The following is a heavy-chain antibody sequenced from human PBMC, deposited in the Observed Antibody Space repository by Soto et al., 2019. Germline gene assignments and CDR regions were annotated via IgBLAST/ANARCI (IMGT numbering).Heavy chain of an antibody. Sequence: GGSLRLSCAASGFTLSDYYMSWIRQAPGKGLEWVSYISSGRSSTNYADSVKGRFTISRDSAKNSLYLQMNSLRAEDTAVYYCARVAPPQDYWGQGTLVTVSS. CDR1: GFTLSDYY. J-gene: IGHJ4*02. V-gene: IGHV3-11*05. CDR2: ISSGRSST. CDR3: ARVAPPQDY.